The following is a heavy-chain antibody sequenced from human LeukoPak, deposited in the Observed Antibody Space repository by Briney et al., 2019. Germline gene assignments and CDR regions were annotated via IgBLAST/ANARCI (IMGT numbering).Heavy chain of an antibody. J-gene: IGHJ4*02. CDR2: TRKKAKGYTT. V-gene: IGHV3-72*01. D-gene: IGHD3-22*01. CDR1: GFTLSYYY. CDR3: ARAQSDSSGYYYVGDY. Sequence: PGGSLRLSCAASGFTLSYYYMDWVRQAPGQGLEWVARTRKKAKGYTTEYAASVKVRFTISRDDSKNSVDLQMNSLITEDTAVYYCARAQSDSSGYYYVGDYWGQGTLVTVSS.